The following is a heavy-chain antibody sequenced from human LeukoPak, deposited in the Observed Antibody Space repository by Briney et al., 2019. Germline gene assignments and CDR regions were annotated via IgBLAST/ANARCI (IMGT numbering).Heavy chain of an antibody. CDR2: ISGGGGST. J-gene: IGHJ5*02. V-gene: IGHV3-23*01. CDR3: AKDDIVVVPAAPPNWFDP. Sequence: PGGSLRLSCAASGFTFSSYAMSWVRQAPGKGLEWVSAISGGGGSTYYADSVKGRFTISRDNSKNTLYLQMNSLRAEDTAVYYCAKDDIVVVPAAPPNWFDPWGQGTLVTVSS. D-gene: IGHD2-2*01. CDR1: GFTFSSYA.